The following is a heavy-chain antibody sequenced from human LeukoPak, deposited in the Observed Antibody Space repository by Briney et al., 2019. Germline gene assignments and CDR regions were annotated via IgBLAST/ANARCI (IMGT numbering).Heavy chain of an antibody. CDR1: GGSISSSSYY. J-gene: IGHJ4*02. V-gene: IGHV4-61*01. CDR3: ARSYSWFDY. Sequence: SETLSLTCTVSGGSISSSSYYWSWIRQPPGKGLEWIGYIYYSGSTNYNPSLKSRVTISVDTSKNQFSLKLSSVTAADTAVYYCARSYSWFDYWGQGTLVTVSS. D-gene: IGHD2-15*01. CDR2: IYYSGST.